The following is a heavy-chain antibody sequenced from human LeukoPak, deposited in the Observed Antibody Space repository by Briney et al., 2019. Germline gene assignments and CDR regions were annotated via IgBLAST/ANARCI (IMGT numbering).Heavy chain of an antibody. CDR2: INPSGGST. Sequence: ASVKVSCKASGYTFTSYYMHWVRQAPGQGLEWMGIINPSGGSTSYARKFQGRVTMTRDMSTSTVYMELSSLRSEDTAVYYCAREVGADLGFFDYWGQGTLVTVSS. CDR3: AREVGADLGFFDY. V-gene: IGHV1-46*01. D-gene: IGHD1-26*01. J-gene: IGHJ4*02. CDR1: GYTFTSYY.